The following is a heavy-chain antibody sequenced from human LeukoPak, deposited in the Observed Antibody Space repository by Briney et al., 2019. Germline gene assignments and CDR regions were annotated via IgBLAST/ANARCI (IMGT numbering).Heavy chain of an antibody. CDR1: GLTFSSSG. J-gene: IGHJ4*02. CDR3: VKDRSSSWSFDY. Sequence: GGSLRLSCAASGLTFSSSGMHWVRQAPGKGLEWVAVISYDGSRIYYADSVKGRFTVSRDNSKSTLNLQMNSLRAEDTAVYYCVKDRSSSWSFDYWGQGTLVTVSS. V-gene: IGHV3-30*18. CDR2: ISYDGSRI. D-gene: IGHD6-13*01.